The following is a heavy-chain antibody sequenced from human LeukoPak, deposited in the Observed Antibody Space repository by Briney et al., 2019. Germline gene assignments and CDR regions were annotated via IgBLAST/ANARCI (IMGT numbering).Heavy chain of an antibody. CDR3: ARGYSGYDRAYWYFDL. CDR1: GGTFSSYA. V-gene: IGHV1-69*01. J-gene: IGHJ2*01. CDR2: IIPLFGTI. Sequence: SVKVSCRASGGTFSSYAISWARQAPGQGLEWMGGIIPLFGTIRFAQKFQGRVTITADESTSTAYMELGSLRSEDTAVYYCARGYSGYDRAYWYFDLWGRGTLVTVSS. D-gene: IGHD5-12*01.